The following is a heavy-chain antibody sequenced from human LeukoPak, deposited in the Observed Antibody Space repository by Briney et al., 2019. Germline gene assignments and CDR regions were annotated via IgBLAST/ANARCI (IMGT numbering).Heavy chain of an antibody. Sequence: PSETLSLTCSVSGGSISTYNRSWMRQPPGKGLEWIGYIDYSESTSYNPSLKSRVTISLDTSRNKFSLKLSSVTAVDTAVYYCAGGKSCSSRHYALDVWGQGTMVTVSS. D-gene: IGHD2-2*01. CDR3: AGGKSCSSRHYALDV. J-gene: IGHJ3*01. CDR2: IDYSEST. CDR1: GGSISTYN. V-gene: IGHV4-59*01.